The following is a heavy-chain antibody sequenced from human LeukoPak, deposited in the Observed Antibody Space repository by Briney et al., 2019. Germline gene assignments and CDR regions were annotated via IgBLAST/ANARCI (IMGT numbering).Heavy chain of an antibody. D-gene: IGHD3-10*01. CDR3: ARDFFNYYGSGSYSIHGMDV. CDR1: GGSISSYY. J-gene: IGHJ6*02. Sequence: SETLSLTCTVSGGSISSYYWSCIRQPAGKGLEWIGRIYTSGSTNYNPSLKSRVTMSVDTSKNQFSLKLSSLTAADTAVYYCARDFFNYYGSGSYSIHGMDVWGQGIMVIVSS. CDR2: IYTSGST. V-gene: IGHV4-4*07.